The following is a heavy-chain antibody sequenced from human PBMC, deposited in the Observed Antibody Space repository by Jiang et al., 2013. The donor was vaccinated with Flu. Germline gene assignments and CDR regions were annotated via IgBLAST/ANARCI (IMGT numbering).Heavy chain of an antibody. Sequence: KPTQTLTLTCSFSGFSLSTRGMSVSWIRQPPGKALEWLAFIDWDDGKYYNTSLKTRLTISKDTSKNQVVLSMTNMDPVDTATYYCARVVRTVGPTTYIRFDSHGFDFWGQGTMVTVS. CDR1: GFSLSTRGMS. CDR3: ARVVRTVGPTTYIRFDSHGFDF. V-gene: IGHV2-70*13. CDR2: IDWDDGK. J-gene: IGHJ3*01. D-gene: IGHD1-26*01.